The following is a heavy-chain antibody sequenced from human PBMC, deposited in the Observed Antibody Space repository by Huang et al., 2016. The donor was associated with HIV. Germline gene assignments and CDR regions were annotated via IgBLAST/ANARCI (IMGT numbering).Heavy chain of an antibody. D-gene: IGHD4-17*01. CDR2: SIQVTLTP. V-gene: IGHV5-51*01. Sequence: EVQLVQSGAEVKKPGESLKISCKGSGYMFTKYWIGWVRQMPGKGLEWMGASIQVTLTPDTADKSITTAYLQWSSLKASDTAIYYCARHDGARPGWVDNWGQGTLVTVSS. J-gene: IGHJ5*02. CDR3: ARHDGARPGWVDN. CDR1: GYMFTKYW.